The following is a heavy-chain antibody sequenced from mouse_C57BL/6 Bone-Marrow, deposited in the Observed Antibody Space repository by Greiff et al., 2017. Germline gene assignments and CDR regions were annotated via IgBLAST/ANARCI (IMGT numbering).Heavy chain of an antibody. J-gene: IGHJ1*03. CDR2: ISNLAYSI. V-gene: IGHV5-15*01. CDR3: ARDYGSSYWYFDV. CDR1: GFTFSDYG. D-gene: IGHD1-1*01. Sequence: EVNLVESGGGLVQPGGSLKLSCAASGFTFSDYGMAWVRQAPRKGPEWVAFISNLAYSIYYADTVTGRFTISRENAKNTLYLEMSSLRSEDTAMYYCARDYGSSYWYFDVWGTGTTVTVSS.